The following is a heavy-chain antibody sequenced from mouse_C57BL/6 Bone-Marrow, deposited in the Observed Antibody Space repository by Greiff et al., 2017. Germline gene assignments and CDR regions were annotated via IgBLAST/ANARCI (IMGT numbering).Heavy chain of an antibody. V-gene: IGHV1-66*01. J-gene: IGHJ3*01. D-gene: IGHD1-2*01. CDR3: ARSLLRLLAD. Sequence: QVQLQQSGPELVKPGASVKISCKASGYSFTSYYIHWVKQRPGQGLEWIGWIYPGSGNTKYNEKFKGKATLTADTSSSTAYMQLSSLTSEDSAVYYCARSLLRLLADWGQGTLVTVSA. CDR2: IYPGSGNT. CDR1: GYSFTSYY.